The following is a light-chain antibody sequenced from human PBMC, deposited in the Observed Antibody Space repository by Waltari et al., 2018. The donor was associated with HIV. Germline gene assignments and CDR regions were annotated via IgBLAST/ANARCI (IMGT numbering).Light chain of an antibody. V-gene: IGLV3-19*01. CDR2: DKN. Sequence: SSELTQDPAVSVALGQTVRLTCQGDSLRNSYANWFQLRPGKTPLLVIYDKNNRPPGIPARCSGSSSGNTASLTITGTQAEDEADYFWNSHDSNGDHWVFGGGTKLAVL. CDR1: SLRNSY. J-gene: IGLJ2*01. CDR3: NSHDSNGDHWV.